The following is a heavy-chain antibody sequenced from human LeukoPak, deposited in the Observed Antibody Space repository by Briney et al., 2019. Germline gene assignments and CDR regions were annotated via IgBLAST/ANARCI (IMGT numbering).Heavy chain of an antibody. V-gene: IGHV4-61*02. J-gene: IGHJ6*03. CDR1: GGSISSGSYY. CDR3: ARSPLGNYYYYYMDV. Sequence: SETLSLTRTVSGGSISSGSYYWSWLRQPAGKGLEWIGRIYTSGSTNYNPSLKSRVTISVHTSKNQFSLKLSSVTAADTAVYYCARSPLGNYYYYYMDVWGKGTTVTVSS. D-gene: IGHD3-16*01. CDR2: IYTSGST.